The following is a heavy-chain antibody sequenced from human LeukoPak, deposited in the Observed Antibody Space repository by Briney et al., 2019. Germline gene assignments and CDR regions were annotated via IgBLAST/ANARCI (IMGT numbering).Heavy chain of an antibody. D-gene: IGHD3-3*01. CDR1: FIFSTYA. Sequence: GGSLRLSCAASFIFSTYAMNWVRQAPGKGLEWVSAISDSGGITYYADSVKGRLTISRDNSKNTLYLQMNSLRAEDTAVYYCAKWTGDFWSGYYHFDYWGQGTLVTVSS. V-gene: IGHV3-23*01. CDR2: ISDSGGIT. J-gene: IGHJ4*02. CDR3: AKWTGDFWSGYYHFDY.